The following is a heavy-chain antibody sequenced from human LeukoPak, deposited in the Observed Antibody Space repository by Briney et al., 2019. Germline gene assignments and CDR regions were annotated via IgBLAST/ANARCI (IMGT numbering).Heavy chain of an antibody. CDR3: AREGCSGGSCYFDY. CDR1: GYTFTSYA. D-gene: IGHD2-15*01. J-gene: IGHJ4*02. Sequence: GASVKVSCKASGYTFTSYAMNWVRQAPGQGLEWMGWINTNTGNPTYAQGFTGRFVFSLDTSVSTAYLQISSLKAEDTAVYYCAREGCSGGSCYFDYWGQGTLVTVSS. V-gene: IGHV7-4-1*02. CDR2: INTNTGNP.